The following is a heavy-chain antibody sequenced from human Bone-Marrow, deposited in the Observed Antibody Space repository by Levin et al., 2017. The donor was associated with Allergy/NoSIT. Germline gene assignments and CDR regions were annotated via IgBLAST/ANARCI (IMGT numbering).Heavy chain of an antibody. CDR2: ISGSGGST. Sequence: GESLKISCAASGFTFSSYAMSWVRQAPGKGLEWVSAISGSGGSTYYADSVKGRFTISRDNSKNTLYLQMNSLRAEDTAVYYCANICSGGSCYSESPDYWGQGTLVTVSS. CDR3: ANICSGGSCYSESPDY. V-gene: IGHV3-23*01. J-gene: IGHJ4*02. D-gene: IGHD2-15*01. CDR1: GFTFSSYA.